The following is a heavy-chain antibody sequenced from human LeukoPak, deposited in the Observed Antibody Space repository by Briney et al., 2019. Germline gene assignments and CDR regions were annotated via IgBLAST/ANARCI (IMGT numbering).Heavy chain of an antibody. CDR1: GFTFSSYA. Sequence: PGGSLRFSCAASGFTFSSYAMSWVRQAPGKGLEWVSPISGSGASAHYADSVKGRFTTSRDNSKNTLYLQMNSLTAEDTAVYYCAKGYSRTTASYFDYWGQGILVTVSS. CDR3: AKGYSRTTASYFDY. D-gene: IGHD3-10*01. CDR2: ISGSGASA. J-gene: IGHJ4*02. V-gene: IGHV3-23*01.